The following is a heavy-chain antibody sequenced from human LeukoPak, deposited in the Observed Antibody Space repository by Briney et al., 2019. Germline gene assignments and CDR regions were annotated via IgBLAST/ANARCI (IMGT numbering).Heavy chain of an antibody. CDR2: IYHSGST. J-gene: IGHJ5*02. Sequence: PSETLSLTCAVSGYSISSGYYWGWIRQPPGKGLEWIGSIYHSGSTYYNPSLKSRVTISVDTSKTQFSLKLSSVTAADKAVYYCARGVVVVPAAYPWFDPCGQGTLVTVSS. D-gene: IGHD2-2*01. CDR3: ARGVVVVPAAYPWFDP. CDR1: GYSISSGYY. V-gene: IGHV4-38-2*01.